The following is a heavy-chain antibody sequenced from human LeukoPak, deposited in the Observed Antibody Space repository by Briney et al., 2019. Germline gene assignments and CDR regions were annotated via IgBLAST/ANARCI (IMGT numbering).Heavy chain of an antibody. CDR1: GFTFDDYG. J-gene: IGHJ4*02. CDR2: INWNGGNT. Sequence: GGSLRLSCAASGFTFDDYGMSWVRQAPGKGLEWVSGINWNGGNTGYAGSVKGRFTISRDNAKNSLYLQMNSLRAEDTALYYCARVASNYDFDYWGQGTLVTVSS. D-gene: IGHD4-11*01. CDR3: ARVASNYDFDY. V-gene: IGHV3-20*04.